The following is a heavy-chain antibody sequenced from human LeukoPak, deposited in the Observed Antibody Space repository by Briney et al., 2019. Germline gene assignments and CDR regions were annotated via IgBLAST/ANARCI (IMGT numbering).Heavy chain of an antibody. V-gene: IGHV4-30-2*01. CDR3: ARGGSYAFDI. D-gene: IGHD6-25*01. Sequence: PSQTLSLTCAVSGGSISSGGYSWSWIRQPPGKGLEWIGYIYHSGSTNYNPSLKSRVTISVDTSKNQFSLKLSSVTAADTAVYYCARGGSYAFDIWGQGTMVTVSS. CDR2: IYHSGST. J-gene: IGHJ3*02. CDR1: GGSISSGGYS.